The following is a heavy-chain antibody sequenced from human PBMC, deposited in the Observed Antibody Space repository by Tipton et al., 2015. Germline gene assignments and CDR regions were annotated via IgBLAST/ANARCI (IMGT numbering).Heavy chain of an antibody. CDR3: ARDRKAEAGNYCCYDCGRAV. V-gene: IGHV4-4*02. CDR1: GGSIDTRNW. D-gene: IGHD6-19*01. CDR2: VYESGTT. Sequence: TLSLTCSVSGGSIDTRNWWSWVRQSPAKWLEWIGEVYESGTTNYNPPHESRVTISIDTSKNQYSLKRSSVTAADTAVYYCARDRKAEAGNYCCYDCGRAVWGQGATVTLSS. J-gene: IGHJ6*02.